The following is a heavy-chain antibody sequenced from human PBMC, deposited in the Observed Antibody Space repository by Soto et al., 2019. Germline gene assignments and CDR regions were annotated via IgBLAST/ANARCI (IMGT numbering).Heavy chain of an antibody. CDR1: GFSLSTSGVG. V-gene: IGHV2-5*02. CDR3: LLRQGIVLNHY. CDR2: IYWDDDK. J-gene: IGHJ4*02. Sequence: QITLKESGPTLVKPTQTLTLTCTFSGFSLSTSGVGVGWIRQPPGKALEWLALIYWDDDKRYSPSLKSRLTITKDTSRNQVVLRMTNMDPLDISTYYCLLRQGIVLNHYWGQGTLVTVSS. D-gene: IGHD2-8*02.